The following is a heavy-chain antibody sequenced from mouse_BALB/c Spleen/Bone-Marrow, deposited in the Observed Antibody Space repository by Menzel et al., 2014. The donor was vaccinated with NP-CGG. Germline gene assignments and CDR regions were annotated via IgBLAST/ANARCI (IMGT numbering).Heavy chain of an antibody. D-gene: IGHD1-1*01. CDR2: ISNLAYSI. V-gene: IGHV5-15*02. J-gene: IGHJ1*01. CDR1: GFTFSDHG. Sequence: EVKLMESGGGLVQPGGSRKLSCAASGFTFSDHGMAWVRQAPGKGPEWVAFISNLAYSIYYADTATGRFTISRENAKNTLYLEMSSLRSEDTAMYYCARDYYGSSYWYFDVWGAGTTVTVSS. CDR3: ARDYYGSSYWYFDV.